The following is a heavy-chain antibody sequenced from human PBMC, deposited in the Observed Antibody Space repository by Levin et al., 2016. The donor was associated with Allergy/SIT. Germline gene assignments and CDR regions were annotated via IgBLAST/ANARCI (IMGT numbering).Heavy chain of an antibody. Sequence: SVKVSCKASGGTFSGDTISWVRQAPGQGPEWMGRIIPILNSSYFAQKFQGRIIMTADKSLLTAYMELSSLRSEDTALYYCAREKDIVLDSPSPTFDSWGQGTLLTVSS. J-gene: IGHJ4*02. V-gene: IGHV1-69*08. CDR3: AREKDIVLDSPSPTFDS. CDR2: IIPILNSS. CDR1: GGTFSGDT. D-gene: IGHD2-15*01.